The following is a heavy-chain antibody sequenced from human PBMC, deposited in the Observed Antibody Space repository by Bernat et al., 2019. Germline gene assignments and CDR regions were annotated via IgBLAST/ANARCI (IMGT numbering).Heavy chain of an antibody. CDR1: GGSISSSSYY. Sequence: QLQLQESGPGLMKPSETLSLTCTVSGGSISSSSYYWGWIRQPPGKGLEWIGSIYYSGSTYYNPSLKSRVTISVDTSKNQFSLKLSSVTAADTAVYYCARLNIVATTFDYWGQGTLVTVSS. CDR2: IYYSGST. J-gene: IGHJ4*02. V-gene: IGHV4-39*01. D-gene: IGHD5-12*01. CDR3: ARLNIVATTFDY.